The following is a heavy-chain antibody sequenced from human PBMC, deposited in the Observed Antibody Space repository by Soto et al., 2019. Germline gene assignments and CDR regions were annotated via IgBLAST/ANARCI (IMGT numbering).Heavy chain of an antibody. CDR2: ISYDGSNK. Sequence: QVQLVESGGGVVQPGRSLRLSCAASGFTFSSYAMHWVRQAPGKGLEWVAVISYDGSNKYYADSVKGRFTISRDNSKNTLYLQMNSLRAEDTAVYYCARDPIAAAGLPTYFDYWGQGTLVTVSS. D-gene: IGHD6-13*01. CDR1: GFTFSSYA. V-gene: IGHV3-30-3*01. CDR3: ARDPIAAAGLPTYFDY. J-gene: IGHJ4*02.